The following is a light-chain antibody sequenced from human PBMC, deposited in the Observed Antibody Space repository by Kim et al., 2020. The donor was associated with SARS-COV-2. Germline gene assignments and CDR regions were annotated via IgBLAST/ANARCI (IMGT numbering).Light chain of an antibody. CDR3: QQYGSSPPVS. J-gene: IGKJ4*01. CDR2: GTS. Sequence: EIVLTQSPGTLSLSPGERAALSCRASQSIDSRYLAWYQQKSGQAPRLLIYGTSTRATGIPDRFIGSGSGTDFTLTIRRLEPDDFAVYYCQQYGSSPPVSFGGGTKLEI. CDR1: QSIDSRY. V-gene: IGKV3-20*01.